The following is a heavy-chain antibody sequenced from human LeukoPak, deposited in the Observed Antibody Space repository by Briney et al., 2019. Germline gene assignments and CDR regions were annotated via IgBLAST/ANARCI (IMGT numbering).Heavy chain of an antibody. Sequence: PGGSLRLSCAASGFTFSSYAMTWVRQAPGKGLEWVSSITGGGDTTYYADSVRGRFTISRDNSKNTLSLQMNSLRAEDTAVYYCAKERSDVVVAATNYWGQGTLVTVSS. V-gene: IGHV3-23*01. CDR3: AKERSDVVVAATNY. CDR2: ITGGGDTT. CDR1: GFTFSSYA. D-gene: IGHD2-15*01. J-gene: IGHJ4*02.